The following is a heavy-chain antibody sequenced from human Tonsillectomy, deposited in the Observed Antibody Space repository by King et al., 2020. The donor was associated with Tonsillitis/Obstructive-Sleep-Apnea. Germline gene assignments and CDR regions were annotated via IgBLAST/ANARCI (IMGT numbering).Heavy chain of an antibody. CDR2: ISYSGSA. V-gene: IGHV4-59*01. J-gene: IGHJ3*02. D-gene: IGHD2-8*01. CDR1: GGSISSYY. Sequence: QLQESGPGLVKPSETLSLTCTVSGGSISSYYWRWIRQPPGKGLEWVGYISYSGSANYNPSLKSRVTMSVDRPKNQFSLKLSSVTAADTAVYYCARDMVLEAGGDAFDIWGQGTMVTVST. CDR3: ARDMVLEAGGDAFDI.